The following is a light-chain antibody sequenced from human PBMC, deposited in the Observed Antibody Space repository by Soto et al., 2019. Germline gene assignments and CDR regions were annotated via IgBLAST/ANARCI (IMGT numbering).Light chain of an antibody. CDR1: GSNIGSNY. V-gene: IGLV1-47*01. Sequence: QSVLTQPHSASGTPGQRVTISCSGTGSNIGSNYVYWYQHLPGTAPKLLIYRNNQRPSGVPDRFSGSKSATSASLALSGLRSEDEADYYCAAWVDSLSGLWVFGGGTKLTVL. CDR3: AAWVDSLSGLWV. J-gene: IGLJ3*02. CDR2: RNN.